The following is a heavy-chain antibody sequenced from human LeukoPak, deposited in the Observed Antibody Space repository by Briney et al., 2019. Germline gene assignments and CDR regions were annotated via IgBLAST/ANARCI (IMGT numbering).Heavy chain of an antibody. CDR1: GGSFSGYY. CDR2: VHLDGRT. V-gene: IGHV4-34*10. D-gene: IGHD3-3*01. J-gene: IGHJ4*02. CDR3: AREGGFYRPLDY. Sequence: KPSAPLSLTCAVYGGSFSGYYWSWIRQPPGKGLEWIGEVHLDGRTNYNPSLKSRLIMSVDLPENHISLKLTSVTAADTAVYYCAREGGFYRPLDYSGQGTLVTVSS.